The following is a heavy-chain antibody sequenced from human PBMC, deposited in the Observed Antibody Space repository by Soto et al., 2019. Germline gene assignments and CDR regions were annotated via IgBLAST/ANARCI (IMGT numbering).Heavy chain of an antibody. D-gene: IGHD3-3*01. CDR2: IWYDGSNK. CDR3: ARGTYDFWSGYLYYYYGMDV. Sequence: QVQLVESGGGVVQPGRSLRLSCAASGFTFSSYAMHWVRQAPGKGLEWVAVIWYDGSNKYYADSVKGRFTISRDNSKNTLYLQMNSLRAEDTAVYYCARGTYDFWSGYLYYYYGMDVWGQGTTVTVSS. CDR1: GFTFSSYA. J-gene: IGHJ6*02. V-gene: IGHV3-33*08.